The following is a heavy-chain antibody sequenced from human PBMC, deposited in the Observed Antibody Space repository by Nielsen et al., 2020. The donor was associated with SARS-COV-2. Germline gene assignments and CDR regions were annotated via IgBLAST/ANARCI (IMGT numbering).Heavy chain of an antibody. V-gene: IGHV1-18*04. CDR3: ARVVVVVPAAVIYYYYYYMDV. J-gene: IGHJ6*03. CDR2: ISAYNGNT. CDR1: GYTLTSYG. Sequence: ASVKVSCKASGYTLTSYGISWVRQAPGQGLEWMGWISAYNGNTNYAQKLQGRVTMTTDTSTSTAYMELRSLRSDDTAVYYCARVVVVVPAAVIYYYYYYMDVWGKGTTVTVSS. D-gene: IGHD2-2*01.